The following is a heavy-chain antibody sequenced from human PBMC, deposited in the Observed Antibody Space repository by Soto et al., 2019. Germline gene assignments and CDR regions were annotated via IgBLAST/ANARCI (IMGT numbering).Heavy chain of an antibody. V-gene: IGHV1-18*01. CDR2: ISAYNGNT. CDR1: GYTFTSYG. J-gene: IGHJ3*01. Sequence: ASVKVSCKASGYTFTSYGISWVRQAPGPGLEWMGWISAYNGNTNYAQKLQGRVTMTTDTSTSTAYMELRSLRSDDTAVYYCARIWRIAGPARAFDVWGQGTMVTVSS. D-gene: IGHD3-3*01. CDR3: ARIWRIAGPARAFDV.